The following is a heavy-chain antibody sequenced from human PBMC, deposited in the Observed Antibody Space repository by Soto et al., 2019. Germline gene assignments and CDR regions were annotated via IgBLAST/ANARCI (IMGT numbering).Heavy chain of an antibody. CDR1: GFTFSASW. CDR2: IRSKTDGGTI. J-gene: IGHJ3*02. Sequence: GGSLRLSCVASGFTFSASWMAWVRQAPGKGLEWSGRIRSKTDGGTIDYAAPVKGRFSISRDDSENTVYLQMNSLRAEDTAVYYCAKDIGSSWPHDAFDIWGQGTMVTVSS. D-gene: IGHD6-13*01. V-gene: IGHV3-15*01. CDR3: AKDIGSSWPHDAFDI.